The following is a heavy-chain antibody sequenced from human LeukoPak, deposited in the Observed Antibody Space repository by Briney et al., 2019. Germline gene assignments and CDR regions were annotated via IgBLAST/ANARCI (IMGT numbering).Heavy chain of an antibody. CDR2: INWNGGST. CDR1: GFTFDDYG. CDR3: ARDRNYGGNSAPDY. D-gene: IGHD4-23*01. J-gene: IGHJ4*02. Sequence: GGSLRLSCAASGFTFDDYGMSWVRQAPGRGLEWVSGINWNGGSTGYADSVKGRFTISRDNAKNSLYLQMNSLRAEDTALYYCARDRNYGGNSAPDYWGQGTLVTVSS. V-gene: IGHV3-20*04.